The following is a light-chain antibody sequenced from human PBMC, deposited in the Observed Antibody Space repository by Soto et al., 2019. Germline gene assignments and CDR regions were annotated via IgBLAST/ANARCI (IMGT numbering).Light chain of an antibody. CDR2: EVD. Sequence: QSVLTQPASVSGSPGQSVSISCTGSTSDVGAYNYVARYQHKPGKAPRLLIYEVDHRPSGISPRFSGSKSGNTASLTISGLQTDDEADYYCSSYTVSNTAVFGGGTKLTVL. J-gene: IGLJ3*02. CDR1: TSDVGAYNY. CDR3: SSYTVSNTAV. V-gene: IGLV2-14*01.